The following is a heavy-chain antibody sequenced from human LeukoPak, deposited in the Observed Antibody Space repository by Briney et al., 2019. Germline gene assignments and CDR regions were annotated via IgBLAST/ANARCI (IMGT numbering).Heavy chain of an antibody. CDR3: ARALRVRGVIIPHNYYYYGMDV. Sequence: ASVKVSCKASGYTFTSYDINWVRQATGQGLEWMGWMNPNSGNTGYAQKFQGRVTMTRNTSISTAYMELSSLRSEDTAVYYCARALRVRGVIIPHNYYYYGMDVWGQGTTVTVSS. J-gene: IGHJ6*02. D-gene: IGHD3-10*01. V-gene: IGHV1-8*01. CDR1: GYTFTSYD. CDR2: MNPNSGNT.